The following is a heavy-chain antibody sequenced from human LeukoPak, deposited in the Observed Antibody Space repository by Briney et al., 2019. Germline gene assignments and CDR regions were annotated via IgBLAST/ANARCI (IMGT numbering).Heavy chain of an antibody. Sequence: GASVKVSCKASGYTFTSYDISWVRQAPGQGLEWMGWISGYNGNTNYAQKLQGRVTMTTDTSTSTAYMELRSLRSEDTAVYYCARVPTRIAVAGTVSWFDPWGQGTLVTVSS. J-gene: IGHJ5*02. CDR3: ARVPTRIAVAGTVSWFDP. CDR1: GYTFTSYD. V-gene: IGHV1-18*01. CDR2: ISGYNGNT. D-gene: IGHD6-19*01.